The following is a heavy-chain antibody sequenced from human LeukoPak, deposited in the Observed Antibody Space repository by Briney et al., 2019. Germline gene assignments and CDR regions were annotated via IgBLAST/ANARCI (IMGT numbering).Heavy chain of an antibody. Sequence: PSETLSLTCTVSGGSISSYYWSWIRQPPGKGLEWIGFIYYSGSTNYSPSLKSRVTISVDTSKNQFSLKLSSVTAADTAVYYCAILVVAANAYYFDYWGQGTLVTVSS. CDR1: GGSISSYY. CDR2: IYYSGST. J-gene: IGHJ4*02. V-gene: IGHV4-59*08. CDR3: AILVVAANAYYFDY. D-gene: IGHD2-8*02.